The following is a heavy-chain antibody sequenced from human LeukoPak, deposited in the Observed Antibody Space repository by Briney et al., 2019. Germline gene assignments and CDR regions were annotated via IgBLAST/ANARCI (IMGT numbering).Heavy chain of an antibody. Sequence: TGGSLRLSCAASGFTVSSNYMSWVRQAPGKGLEWVSVIYSGGSTYYADSVKGRFTISRDNSKNTLYPQMNSLRAEDTAVYYCARGGGYGGTSGYFDYWGQGTLVTVSS. J-gene: IGHJ4*02. V-gene: IGHV3-53*01. CDR3: ARGGGYGGTSGYFDY. D-gene: IGHD4-23*01. CDR2: IYSGGST. CDR1: GFTVSSNY.